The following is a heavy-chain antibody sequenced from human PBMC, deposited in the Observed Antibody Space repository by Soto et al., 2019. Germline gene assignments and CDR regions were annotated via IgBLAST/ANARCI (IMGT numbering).Heavy chain of an antibody. D-gene: IGHD6-13*01. CDR1: GYTFTGYY. CDR3: ARESSSWYIYYYYYGMDV. J-gene: IGHJ6*02. CDR2: INPNSGGT. V-gene: IGHV1-2*02. Sequence: ASVKVSCKASGYTFTGYYIHWVRQAPGQGLEWMGWINPNSGGTNYAQKFQGRVTMTRDTSISTAYMELSRLRSDDTAVYYCARESSSWYIYYYYYGMDVWGQGTTVTVSS.